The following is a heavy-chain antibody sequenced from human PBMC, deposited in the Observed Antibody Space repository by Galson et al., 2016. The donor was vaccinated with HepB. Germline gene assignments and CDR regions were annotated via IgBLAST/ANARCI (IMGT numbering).Heavy chain of an antibody. V-gene: IGHV3-74*01. CDR3: ARDFSSYDEYFDL. Sequence: LRLSCAASGFAFTNSWMNWVRQAPGKGLVWVSRISGDGSRVNYADFVKGRVTLSRDNAKNTLYLQMNSLRAEDTAVYYCARDFSSYDEYFDLWGQGTLVTVSS. J-gene: IGHJ4*02. CDR2: ISGDGSRV. CDR1: GFAFTNSW. D-gene: IGHD3-3*01.